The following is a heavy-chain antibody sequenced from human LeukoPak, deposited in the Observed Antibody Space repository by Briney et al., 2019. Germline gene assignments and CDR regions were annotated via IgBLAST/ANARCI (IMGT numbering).Heavy chain of an antibody. CDR2: IYYSGST. D-gene: IGHD5-18*01. Sequence: SETLSLTCTVSGGSISSSSYYWGWIRQPPGKGLEWIGSIYYSGSTYYNPSLKSRVTISVDTSKNQFSLKLSSVTAADTAVYYCARLDTAMVSDYWGQGTLVTVSS. CDR3: ARLDTAMVSDY. CDR1: GGSISSSSYY. V-gene: IGHV4-39*01. J-gene: IGHJ4*02.